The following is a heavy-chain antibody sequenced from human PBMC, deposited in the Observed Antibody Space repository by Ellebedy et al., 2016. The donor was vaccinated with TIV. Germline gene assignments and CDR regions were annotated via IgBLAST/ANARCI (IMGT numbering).Heavy chain of an antibody. CDR1: DGSFSNYY. J-gene: IGHJ6*02. CDR2: INHSGST. D-gene: IGHD2/OR15-2a*01. CDR3: ARGWSDGGLPGRGIVYYYYGMDV. V-gene: IGHV4-34*01. Sequence: ESLKISCTVSDGSFSNYYFSWIRQPPGKGLEWIGEINHSGSTNYNPSLKSRVTISVDTSKNQFSLKLSSVTAADTAVYYCARGWSDGGLPGRGIVYYYYGMDVWGQGTTVTVSS.